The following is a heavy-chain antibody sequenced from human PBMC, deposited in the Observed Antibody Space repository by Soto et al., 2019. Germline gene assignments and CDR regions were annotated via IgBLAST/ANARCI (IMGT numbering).Heavy chain of an antibody. CDR1: GFTFSSYA. V-gene: IGHV3-23*01. CDR3: VKVPTWPEAAPG. Sequence: GGSLRLSCAASGFTFSSYAMSWVRQAPGKGLEWVSAISGSGGSTYYADSVKGRFTISRDNSKNTLYLQMSSLRAEDTAVYYCVKVPTWPEAAPGWGQGTLVTVSS. J-gene: IGHJ4*02. D-gene: IGHD6-6*01. CDR2: ISGSGGST.